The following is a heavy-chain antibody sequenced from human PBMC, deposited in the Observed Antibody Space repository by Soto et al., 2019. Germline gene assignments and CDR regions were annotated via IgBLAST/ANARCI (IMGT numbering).Heavy chain of an antibody. V-gene: IGHV1-69*13. J-gene: IGHJ6*02. CDR1: GGTFSSYA. Sequence: ASVKVSCKASGGTFSSYAISWVRQAPGQGLEWMGGIIPIFGTANYAQKFQGRVTTTADESTSTAYMELSSLRSEDTAVYYCARAYSSGWYDYYYGMDVWGQGTTVTVSS. D-gene: IGHD6-19*01. CDR2: IIPIFGTA. CDR3: ARAYSSGWYDYYYGMDV.